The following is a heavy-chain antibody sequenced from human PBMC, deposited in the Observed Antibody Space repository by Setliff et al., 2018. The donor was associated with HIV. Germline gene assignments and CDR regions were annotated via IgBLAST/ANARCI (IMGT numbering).Heavy chain of an antibody. V-gene: IGHV4-4*02. CDR3: ARDHVFGSRTGFDP. J-gene: IGHJ5*02. Sequence: SETLSLTCAVSGGPLNSRNWWSWVRQPPEKGLEWIGEVFHSGSANSNASLRSRVMISVDTSKNQFSLKLSAVTAADTAVYYCARDHVFGSRTGFDPWGPGILVTVS. CDR1: GGPLNSRNW. CDR2: VFHSGSA. D-gene: IGHD3-10*01.